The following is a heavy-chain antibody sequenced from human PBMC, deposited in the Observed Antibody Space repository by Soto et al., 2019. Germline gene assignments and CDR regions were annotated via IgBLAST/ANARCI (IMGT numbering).Heavy chain of an antibody. CDR3: ARWGTTGGLDV. CDR1: GFTFRSYV. V-gene: IGHV3-33*05. Sequence: QVQLVESGGGVVQPGTSLRLSCVGSGFTFRSYVIHWVRQAPGKGLEWVALTSYDGSNNFYGDPVKGRFTISRDNSTNTVELQMDRLRLEDTALYYCARWGTTGGLDVWGQGTLVCVSS. J-gene: IGHJ4*02. CDR2: TSYDGSNN. D-gene: IGHD3-16*01.